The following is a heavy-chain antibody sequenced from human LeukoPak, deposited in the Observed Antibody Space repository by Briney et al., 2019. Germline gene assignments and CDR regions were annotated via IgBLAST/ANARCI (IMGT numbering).Heavy chain of an antibody. J-gene: IGHJ4*02. CDR3: GRDLDYYGSGNDY. D-gene: IGHD3-10*01. CDR2: ISNRISTI. CDR1: GFTFSRYS. V-gene: IGHV3-48*02. Sequence: GGSLRLSCAASGFTFSRYSMNWVRQAPGKGLEWVSYISNRISTIYYADSVKGRFTISRDNAKNSLYLQMNSLRDEDTAVYYCGRDLDYYGSGNDYWGQGTLVTVSS.